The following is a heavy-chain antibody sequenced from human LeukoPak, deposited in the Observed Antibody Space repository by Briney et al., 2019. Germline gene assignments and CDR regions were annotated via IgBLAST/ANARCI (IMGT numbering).Heavy chain of an antibody. D-gene: IGHD5-12*01. CDR1: GFTFSSFE. Sequence: GGSLRLSCAASGFTFSSFEMNWVRQAPGKGLEWVSYISISGSTIYYADSVKGRFTLSRDNARNSLFLQMNSLRAEDTAVYYCAREMGGYSFDYWGQGTLVTVSS. J-gene: IGHJ4*02. V-gene: IGHV3-48*03. CDR2: ISISGSTI. CDR3: AREMGGYSFDY.